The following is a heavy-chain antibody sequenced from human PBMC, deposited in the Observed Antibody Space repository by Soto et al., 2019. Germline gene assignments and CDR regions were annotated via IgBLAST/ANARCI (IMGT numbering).Heavy chain of an antibody. CDR3: ASTTYYYGMDV. Sequence: KTSETLSLTCTVSGGSISSYYWGWIRQPPGKGLEWIGSIYYSGTTYYNPSLKSRVTISVDTSKNQFSLKLSSVTAADTAVYYCASTTYYYGMDVWGQGTTVTV. CDR2: IYYSGTT. V-gene: IGHV4-39*01. D-gene: IGHD1-1*01. CDR1: GGSISSYY. J-gene: IGHJ6*02.